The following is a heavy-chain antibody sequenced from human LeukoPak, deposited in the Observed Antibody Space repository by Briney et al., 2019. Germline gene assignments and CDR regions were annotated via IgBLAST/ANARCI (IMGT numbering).Heavy chain of an antibody. D-gene: IGHD3-9*01. V-gene: IGHV4-34*01. CDR3: ARGPPPVLRYFDWLSRMFDY. CDR1: GESFSGYY. J-gene: IGHJ4*02. Sequence: SETLSLTCAVYGESFSGYYWSWIRQPPGKGLEWIGEINHSGSTNYNPSLKSRVTITVDTSKNQFSLKLSSVTAADTAVYYCARGPPPVLRYFDWLSRMFDYWGQGTLVTVSS. CDR2: INHSGST.